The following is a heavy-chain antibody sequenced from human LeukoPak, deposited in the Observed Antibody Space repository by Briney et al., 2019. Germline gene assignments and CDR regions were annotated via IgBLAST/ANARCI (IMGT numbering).Heavy chain of an antibody. CDR2: ISSSSSYI. J-gene: IGHJ4*02. Sequence: GGSLRLSCAASGFTFSSYSMNWVRQAPGKGLEWVSSISSSSSYIYYADSVKGRFTIPRDNAKNSLYLQMNSLRAEDTAVYYCARDLGMYSSGWYGPFDYWGQGTLVTVSS. D-gene: IGHD6-19*01. V-gene: IGHV3-21*01. CDR3: ARDLGMYSSGWYGPFDY. CDR1: GFTFSSYS.